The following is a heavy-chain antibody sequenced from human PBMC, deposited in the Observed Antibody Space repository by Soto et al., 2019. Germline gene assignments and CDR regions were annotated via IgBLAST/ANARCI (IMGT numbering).Heavy chain of an antibody. CDR2: IYYSGST. V-gene: IGHV4-59*01. CDR1: GGSISSYY. CDR3: ARDDSGILGFDY. D-gene: IGHD6-25*01. Sequence: TSETLSLTCTVSGGSISSYYWSWIRQPPGKGLEWIGYIYYSGSTNYNPSLKSRVTISVDTSKNQFSLKLSSVTAADTAVYYCARDDSGILGFDYWGQGTLVTVSS. J-gene: IGHJ4*02.